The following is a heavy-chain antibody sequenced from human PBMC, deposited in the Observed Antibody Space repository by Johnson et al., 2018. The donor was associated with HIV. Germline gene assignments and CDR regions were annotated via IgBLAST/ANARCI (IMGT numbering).Heavy chain of an antibody. Sequence: QVQLVESGGGLIQPGGSLRLSCAASGFTVSSNYMSWVRQAPGKGLEWVAVIWYDGSNKYYADSVKGRFTISRDNSKNTLYLQMNSLRAEDTAVYYCAKDNPGVSHAFDIWGQGTMVTVSS. CDR1: GFTVSSNY. D-gene: IGHD1-14*01. V-gene: IGHV3-33*06. J-gene: IGHJ3*02. CDR3: AKDNPGVSHAFDI. CDR2: IWYDGSNK.